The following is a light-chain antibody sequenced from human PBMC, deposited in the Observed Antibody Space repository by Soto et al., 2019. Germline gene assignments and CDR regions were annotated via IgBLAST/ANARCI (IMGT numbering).Light chain of an antibody. J-gene: IGKJ1*01. Sequence: IQMAQSPSTLSAPVRDRDTITCQASQSMSSYFNWYRQKPGKAPKLLLYAACSLQSGVPSRFSGSGSGTDFTLTISSLQPEDYATDYCHCRYSTTYPTFGQGTKVDIK. CDR2: AAC. V-gene: IGKV1-39*01. CDR3: HCRYSTTYPT. CDR1: QSMSSY.